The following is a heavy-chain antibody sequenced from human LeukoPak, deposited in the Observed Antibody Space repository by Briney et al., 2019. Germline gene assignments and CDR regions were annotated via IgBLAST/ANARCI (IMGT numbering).Heavy chain of an antibody. CDR3: ARGYYGDYSDY. J-gene: IGHJ4*02. CDR2: IYYSGST. CDR1: GGSISSYS. V-gene: IGHV4-59*01. D-gene: IGHD4-17*01. Sequence: SETLSLTCTVSGGSISSYSWSWIRQPPGKGLEWIGYIYYSGSTNYNPSLKSRVTISVDTSKNQFSLKLSSVTAADTAVYYCARGYYGDYSDYWGQGTLVTVSS.